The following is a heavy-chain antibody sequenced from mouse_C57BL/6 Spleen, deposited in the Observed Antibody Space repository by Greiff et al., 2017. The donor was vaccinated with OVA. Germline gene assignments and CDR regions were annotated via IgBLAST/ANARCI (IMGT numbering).Heavy chain of an antibody. CDR1: GYTFTGYW. Sequence: QVQLKESGAELMKPGASVKLSCKATGYTFTGYWIEWVKQRPGHGLEWIGEILPGSGSTNYNEKFKGKATFTADTSSNTAYMQLSSLTTEDSATYYCARYPYDGYYVEDAMDYWGQGTSVTVSS. V-gene: IGHV1-9*01. CDR3: ARYPYDGYYVEDAMDY. D-gene: IGHD2-3*01. CDR2: ILPGSGST. J-gene: IGHJ4*01.